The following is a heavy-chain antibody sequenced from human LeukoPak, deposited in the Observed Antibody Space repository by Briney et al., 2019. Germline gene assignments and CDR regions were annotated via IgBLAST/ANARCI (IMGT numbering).Heavy chain of an antibody. D-gene: IGHD3-22*01. CDR3: ARGPRYYDSSGYSHYYYYYMDV. J-gene: IGHJ6*03. V-gene: IGHV1-8*01. CDR1: GYTFTSYD. Sequence: ASVKVSCKASGYTFTSYDINWVRQATGQGLEWMGWMNPNIGNTGYAQKFQGRVTMTRNTSISTAYMELSSLRSEDTVVYYCARGPRYYDSSGYSHYYYYYMDVWGKGTTVTVSS. CDR2: MNPNIGNT.